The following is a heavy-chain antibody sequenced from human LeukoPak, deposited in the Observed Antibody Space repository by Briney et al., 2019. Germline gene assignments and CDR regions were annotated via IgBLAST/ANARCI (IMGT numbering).Heavy chain of an antibody. CDR2: ISAGSAFI. D-gene: IGHD4-17*01. V-gene: IGHV3-21*01. J-gene: IGHJ6*03. CDR3: ARVNRGYHDYGHLYYYYYMDV. Sequence: PGGSLRLSCGASESSLSKYGIMWVRQAPGKGLEWVSSISAGSAFIYYSDSVKGRFTLSRDNAKKSLDLQMDSLRAEDTAVYYCARVNRGYHDYGHLYYYYYMDVWGKGTTVTVSS. CDR1: ESSLSKYG.